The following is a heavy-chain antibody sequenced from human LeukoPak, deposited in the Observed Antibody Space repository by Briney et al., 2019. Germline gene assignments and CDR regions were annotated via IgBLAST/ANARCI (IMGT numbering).Heavy chain of an antibody. CDR3: AKGYYGSGTYGWFDP. J-gene: IGHJ5*02. Sequence: GGSLRLSCAASGFTFSNSGMSWVRQAPGKGLEWVSTISASGDNTYYADSVKGRFTISRDNSKKKLYLQMNSLRAEDTAVYYCAKGYYGSGTYGWFDPWGQGTLVTVSS. CDR2: ISASGDNT. V-gene: IGHV3-23*01. D-gene: IGHD3-10*01. CDR1: GFTFSNSG.